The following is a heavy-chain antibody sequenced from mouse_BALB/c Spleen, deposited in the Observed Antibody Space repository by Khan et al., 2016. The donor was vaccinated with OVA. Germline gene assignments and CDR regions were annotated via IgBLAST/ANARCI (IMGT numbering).Heavy chain of an antibody. CDR3: ARDGSRYNYAMDY. Sequence: EVKLEESGPGLVKPSQSLSLTCTVTGYSITSDYAWNWIRQFPGNKLEWMSYISSSGSTNYNPALKSRISITRDTSKNQFFLQLNSVTTEDTATYYCARDGSRYNYAMDYWGQGTSVTVSS. CDR2: ISSSGST. V-gene: IGHV3-2*02. D-gene: IGHD2-3*01. J-gene: IGHJ4*01. CDR1: GYSITSDYA.